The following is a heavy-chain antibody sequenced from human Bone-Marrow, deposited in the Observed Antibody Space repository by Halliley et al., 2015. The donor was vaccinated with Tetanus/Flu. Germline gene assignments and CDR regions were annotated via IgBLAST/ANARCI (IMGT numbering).Heavy chain of an antibody. J-gene: IGHJ4*02. CDR3: TTDYSQGGTPMY. V-gene: IGHV3-21*01. Sequence: WVSAGNSGGGSIVYADSVKGRFTISRDNAKISLYLQLNSLRVEDTDIYYCTTDYSQGGTPMYWGQGTLVTVSS. D-gene: IGHD1-26*01. CDR2: GNSGGGSI.